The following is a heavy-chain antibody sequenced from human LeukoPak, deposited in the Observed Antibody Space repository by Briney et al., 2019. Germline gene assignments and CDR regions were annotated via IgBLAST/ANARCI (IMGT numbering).Heavy chain of an antibody. CDR3: ARSLPYGTTWYGRSDF. Sequence: GGSLRLSCAASGFPFNAYWMTWVRQAPGKGLERVANIRQDGDTKYYVDSVKGRFTISRDSAMNSLYLQMNSLRAEDTAIYYCARSLPYGTTWYGRSDFWGQGTLVTVSS. J-gene: IGHJ4*02. D-gene: IGHD6-13*01. CDR1: GFPFNAYW. CDR2: IRQDGDTK. V-gene: IGHV3-7*03.